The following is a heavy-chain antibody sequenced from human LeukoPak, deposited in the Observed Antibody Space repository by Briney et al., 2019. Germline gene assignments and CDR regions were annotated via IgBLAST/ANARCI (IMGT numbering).Heavy chain of an antibody. CDR1: GFTFISYA. CDR3: ARARPWDSSRSYYFGMDV. D-gene: IGHD3-22*01. CDR2: IPGSGGAT. V-gene: IGHV3-23*01. J-gene: IGHJ6*02. Sequence: GALRLSCDASGFTFISYAIRWVRQAPGPGLEWVSSIPGSGGATYYADSVRGRFSISRDSSKNTVYLQMNSLRDEDTAVYYCARARPWDSSRSYYFGMDVWGHGTTVTVSS.